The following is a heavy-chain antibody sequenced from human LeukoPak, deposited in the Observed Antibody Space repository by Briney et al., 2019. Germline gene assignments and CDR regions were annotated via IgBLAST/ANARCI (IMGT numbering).Heavy chain of an antibody. J-gene: IGHJ4*02. CDR2: ISSSSSYI. CDR1: GFTFSSYS. Sequence: GGSLRLSCAASGFTFSSYSMNWVRQAPGKGLEWVSSISSSSSYIYYADSVKGRFTISRDNAKNSLYLQMDSLRAEDTAVYYCAKYHDYGDYVPRRYFDYWGQGTLVTVSS. V-gene: IGHV3-21*01. D-gene: IGHD4-17*01. CDR3: AKYHDYGDYVPRRYFDY.